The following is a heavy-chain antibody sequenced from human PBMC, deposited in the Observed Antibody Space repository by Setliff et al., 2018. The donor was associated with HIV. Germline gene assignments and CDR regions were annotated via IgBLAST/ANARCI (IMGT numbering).Heavy chain of an antibody. CDR3: ARDFGGYCSSMSCPGLIDP. CDR1: GGTFSNYG. J-gene: IGHJ5*02. CDR2: IIPISGTA. Sequence: GASVKVSCKASGGTFSNYGMSWVRQAPGQGLEWMGGIIPISGTANYAQKFQGRVTITTDESTSTAYMELSGLRSEDTAVYYCARDFGGYCSSMSCPGLIDPWGQVTLVTVSS. V-gene: IGHV1-69*05. D-gene: IGHD2-2*01.